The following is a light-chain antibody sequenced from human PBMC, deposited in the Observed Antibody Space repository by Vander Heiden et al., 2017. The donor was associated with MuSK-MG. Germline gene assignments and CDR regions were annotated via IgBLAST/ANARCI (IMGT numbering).Light chain of an antibody. CDR1: QCISNS. CDR3: QQDYSTPPFT. V-gene: IGKV1-NL1*01. Sequence: DIQMTQSPSSLSASVGDRVTITCRASQCISNSLAWYQQKPGKAPKLLLYAASRLESGVPSRFSGSGSGTDYTLTISSLQPEDFATYYCQQDYSTPPFTFGPGTKVDIK. CDR2: AAS. J-gene: IGKJ3*01.